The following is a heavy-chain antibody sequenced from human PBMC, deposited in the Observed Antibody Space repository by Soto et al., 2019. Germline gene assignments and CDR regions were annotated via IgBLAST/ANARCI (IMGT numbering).Heavy chain of an antibody. Sequence: QEQLVQSGPEVQKPGSSVKVSCKASGDTLSRHGISWVRQAPGQGLEWMGGIIPIFRITNYAQKFQGRLMITADESTRTAYMELSRLGSDVSAVYFCVRVRVGSIPLNYDMDVWGQGTTVTVS. CDR3: VRVRVGSIPLNYDMDV. CDR1: GDTLSRHG. D-gene: IGHD1-26*01. V-gene: IGHV1-69*01. J-gene: IGHJ6*02. CDR2: IIPIFRIT.